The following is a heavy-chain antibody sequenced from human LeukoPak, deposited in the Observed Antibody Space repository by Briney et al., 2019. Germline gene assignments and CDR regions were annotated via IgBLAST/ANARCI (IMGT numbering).Heavy chain of an antibody. CDR1: GFTFSDST. CDR2: IRSKANSYAT. CDR3: TRFLGYCSSTSCSNWFDP. D-gene: IGHD2-2*01. Sequence: GGSLRLSXAASGFTFSDSTMHWVRQASGKGLEWVGRIRSKANSYATAYAASVKGRFTISRDDSKNTAYLQMNSLKTEDTAVYYCTRFLGYCSSTSCSNWFDPWGQGTLVTVSS. J-gene: IGHJ5*02. V-gene: IGHV3-73*01.